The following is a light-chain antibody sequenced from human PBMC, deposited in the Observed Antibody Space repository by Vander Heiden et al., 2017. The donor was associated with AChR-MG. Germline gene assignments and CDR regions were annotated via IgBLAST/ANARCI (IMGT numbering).Light chain of an antibody. CDR1: SHDVGGYNY. Sequence: QSALTQPASVSGSPGQSITISCTGTSHDVGGYNYVSWYQQHPGKAPKLMIYDVNIRPSGVSNRFSGSKSGNTASLTVSGLQAEDEADYYCSSYTSSTTVVFGGGTKLTVL. J-gene: IGLJ2*01. V-gene: IGLV2-14*03. CDR2: DVN. CDR3: SSYTSSTTVV.